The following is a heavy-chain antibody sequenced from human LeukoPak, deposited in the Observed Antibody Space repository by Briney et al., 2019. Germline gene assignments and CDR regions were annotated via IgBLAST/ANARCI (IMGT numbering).Heavy chain of an antibody. D-gene: IGHD6-25*01. V-gene: IGHV3-30*02. CDR3: AAAGAMDV. J-gene: IGHJ6*03. Sequence: GGSLRLSCAASGFTFSRYGMHCVRQAPGKGLEWGAFMRYDGRNKYYADSVKCRFPISRDNSKNTLYLQMNSLRAEDTAVYYCAAAGAMDVWGKGTTVTVPS. CDR1: GFTFSRYG. CDR2: MRYDGRNK.